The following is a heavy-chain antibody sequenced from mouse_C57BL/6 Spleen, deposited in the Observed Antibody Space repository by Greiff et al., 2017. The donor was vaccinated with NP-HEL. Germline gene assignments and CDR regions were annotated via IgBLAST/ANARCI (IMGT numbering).Heavy chain of an antibody. Sequence: EVQLQQSGTVLARPGASVKMSCKTSGYTFTSYWMHWVKQRPGQGLEWTGAIYPGNSDTSYNQKFKGKAKLTAVTSASTAYMELSSLTNEDSAVYYCTEGYSPFAYWGQGTLVTVSA. CDR1: GYTFTSYW. D-gene: IGHD2-3*01. J-gene: IGHJ3*01. CDR3: TEGYSPFAY. CDR2: IYPGNSDT. V-gene: IGHV1-5*01.